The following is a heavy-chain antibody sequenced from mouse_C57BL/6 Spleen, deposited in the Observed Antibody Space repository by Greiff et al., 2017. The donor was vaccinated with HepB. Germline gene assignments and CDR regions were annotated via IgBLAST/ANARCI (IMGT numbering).Heavy chain of an antibody. CDR1: GFTFSSYA. CDR2: ISDGGSYT. J-gene: IGHJ3*01. Sequence: DVKLVESGGGLVKPGGSLKLSCAASGFTFSSYAMSWVRQTPEKRLEWVATISDGGSYTYYPDNVKGRFTISRDNAKNNLYLQMSHLKSEDTAMYYCARDRGGSRSSFAYWGQGTLVTVSA. V-gene: IGHV5-4*01. D-gene: IGHD1-1*01. CDR3: ARDRGGSRSSFAY.